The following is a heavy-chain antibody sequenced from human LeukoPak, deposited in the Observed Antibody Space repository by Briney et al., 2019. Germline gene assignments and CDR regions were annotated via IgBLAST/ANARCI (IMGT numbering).Heavy chain of an antibody. D-gene: IGHD3-10*01. Sequence: SETLSLTCTVSGGSISSSNSYWGWIRQPPGKGLEWIGSIYYTGSTYYNPSLKSRVTISLDTSKNQFSLRLSSVTAADTAVYFCARDLTFRTLYGPGSYFEGWGQGTLVTVSS. J-gene: IGHJ4*02. CDR2: IYYTGST. V-gene: IGHV4-39*07. CDR1: GGSISSSNSY. CDR3: ARDLTFRTLYGPGSYFEG.